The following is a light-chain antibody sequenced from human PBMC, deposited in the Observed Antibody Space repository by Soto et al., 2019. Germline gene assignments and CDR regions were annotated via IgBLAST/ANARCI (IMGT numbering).Light chain of an antibody. Sequence: DIVLTQSPGTLSLSPGKRATLSCRASQSVSSYYFAWYQQKPGQAPRLLIYGASTRATGIPDRFSGSGSGTDFTLTISRLEPEDFAVYYCQQYGSSPLTFGGGTKVEIK. CDR1: QSVSSYY. J-gene: IGKJ4*01. V-gene: IGKV3-20*01. CDR3: QQYGSSPLT. CDR2: GAS.